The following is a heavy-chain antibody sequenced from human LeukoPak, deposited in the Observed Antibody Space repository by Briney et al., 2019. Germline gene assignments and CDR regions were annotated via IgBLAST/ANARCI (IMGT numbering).Heavy chain of an antibody. Sequence: GGSLRLSCAGSGFTFSTYNMNGVRQAPGKGLEWVSSITSSSTYIYYADSVKGRFTISRDNAKNSLYLQMNSLRAEDTAVYYCARDGLGRSGAHDYWGQGTLVTVSS. D-gene: IGHD2-15*01. V-gene: IGHV3-21*01. CDR1: GFTFSTYN. CDR3: ARDGLGRSGAHDY. J-gene: IGHJ4*02. CDR2: ITSSSTYI.